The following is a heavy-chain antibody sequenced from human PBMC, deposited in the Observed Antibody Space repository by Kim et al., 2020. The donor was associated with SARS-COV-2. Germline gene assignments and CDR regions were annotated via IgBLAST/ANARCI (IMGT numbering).Heavy chain of an antibody. CDR1: GYTFTSHA. J-gene: IGHJ4*01. Sequence: ASVKVSCKASGYTFTSHAMNWVRQVPGQGLEWMGWINTNTGNPTYAQGFTGRFVFSLDTSVSTACLQISSLKAEDTAVYYCERGGREGPRTYYDIWSGSFSPCVFDYCGHGTLVTVSS. CDR3: ERGGREGPRTYYDIWSGSFSPCVFDY. V-gene: IGHV7-4-1*02. D-gene: IGHD3-3*01. CDR2: INTNTGNP.